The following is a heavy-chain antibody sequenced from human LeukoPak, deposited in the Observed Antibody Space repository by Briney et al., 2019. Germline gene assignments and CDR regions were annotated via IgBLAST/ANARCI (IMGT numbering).Heavy chain of an antibody. CDR1: GGSISSYY. CDR3: ARVISITMVTGYYYYMDV. V-gene: IGHV4-4*07. Sequence: PSETLSLTCTVSGGSISSYYWSWIRQPAGKGLEWIGRIYTSGSTNYNPSLKSRVTMSVDTSKNQFSLKLSSVTAADTAVYYCARVISITMVTGYYYYMDVWGKGTTVTISS. J-gene: IGHJ6*03. D-gene: IGHD3-10*01. CDR2: IYTSGST.